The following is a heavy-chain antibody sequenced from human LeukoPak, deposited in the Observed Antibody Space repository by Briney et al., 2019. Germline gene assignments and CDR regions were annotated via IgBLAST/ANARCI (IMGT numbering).Heavy chain of an antibody. CDR2: IYYSGST. Sequence: SETLSLTCTVSGGSISSSSYYWGWIRQPPGKGLEWIGSIYYSGSTYYNPSLKSRFTISVDTSKNQFSLKLSSVTAADTAVYYCVRDFHRRLYDTNYYFYWGQGTLVTVSS. D-gene: IGHD3-22*01. CDR3: VRDFHRRLYDTNYYFY. J-gene: IGHJ4*02. V-gene: IGHV4-39*02. CDR1: GGSISSSSYY.